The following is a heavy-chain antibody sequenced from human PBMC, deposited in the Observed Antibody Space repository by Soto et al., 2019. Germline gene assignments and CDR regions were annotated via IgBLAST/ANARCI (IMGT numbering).Heavy chain of an antibody. Sequence: ESGGGLVKPGGSLRLSCGASGFTFTRYSMNWVRQAPGKGLEWVSSISSTTNYIYYGDSMKGRFTISRDNAKNSLYLEMNSLRAEVTAVYYFARESEDLTSNFDYWGQGTLVTVSS. J-gene: IGHJ4*02. CDR3: ARESEDLTSNFDY. V-gene: IGHV3-21*06. CDR1: GFTFTRYS. CDR2: ISSTTNYI.